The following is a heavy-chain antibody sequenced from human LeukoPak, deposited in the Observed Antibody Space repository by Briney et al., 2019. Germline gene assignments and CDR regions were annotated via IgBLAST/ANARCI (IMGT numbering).Heavy chain of an antibody. CDR3: AKMNYVGSGLVAS. J-gene: IGHJ5*01. CDR1: GFTFSNFG. D-gene: IGHD3-22*01. V-gene: IGHV3-30*02. CDR2: IRYDGSHK. Sequence: GGSLRLSCAASGFTFSNFGMHWARQAPGKGLEWVAFIRYDGSHKYYADSVKGRFTISRDNSKNTLYLQMNSLRVEDTAVYDCAKMNYVGSGLVASWGPGTLVTVSS.